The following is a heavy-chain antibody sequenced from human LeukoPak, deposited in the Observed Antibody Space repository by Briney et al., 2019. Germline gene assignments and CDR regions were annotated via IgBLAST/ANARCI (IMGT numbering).Heavy chain of an antibody. D-gene: IGHD6-19*01. CDR2: VSYDGSNK. J-gene: IGHJ4*02. Sequence: GGSLRLSCAASGFTFSSYGMHWVRRAPGKGLEWVAVVSYDGSNKYYADSVKGRFTISRDNSKNTLYLQMNSLRAEDTAVYYCAKDSGSGSVDYWGQGTLVTVSS. V-gene: IGHV3-30*18. CDR3: AKDSGSGSVDY. CDR1: GFTFSSYG.